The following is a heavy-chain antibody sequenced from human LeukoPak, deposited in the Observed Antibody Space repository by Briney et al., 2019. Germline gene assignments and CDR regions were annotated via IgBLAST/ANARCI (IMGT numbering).Heavy chain of an antibody. J-gene: IGHJ4*02. Sequence: ASVKVSCKASGYAFTGYYMHWVRQAPGQGLEWMGWINPNSGGTNYAQKFQGRVTMTRDTSISTAYMELSRLRSDDTAVYYCARGASIAAAGTGYWGQGTLVTVSS. CDR2: INPNSGGT. CDR1: GYAFTGYY. V-gene: IGHV1-2*02. CDR3: ARGASIAAAGTGY. D-gene: IGHD6-13*01.